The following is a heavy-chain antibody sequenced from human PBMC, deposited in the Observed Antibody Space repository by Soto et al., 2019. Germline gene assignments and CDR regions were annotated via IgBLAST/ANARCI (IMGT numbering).Heavy chain of an antibody. V-gene: IGHV6-1*01. CDR1: GDSVSSNSAA. D-gene: IGHD1-7*01. CDR3: AGTTSLQWYYMEV. Sequence: QVQLQQSGPGLVRPSQTLSLTCAISGDSVSSNSAAWNWIRQSPSRGREWLGRPYYRSRWYNDYAVSVKSRITVNPDTYKNQFPLHLYSVNPEDTAAYYCAGTTSLQWYYMEVWDKGTTVTVSS. CDR2: PYYRSRWYN. J-gene: IGHJ6*03.